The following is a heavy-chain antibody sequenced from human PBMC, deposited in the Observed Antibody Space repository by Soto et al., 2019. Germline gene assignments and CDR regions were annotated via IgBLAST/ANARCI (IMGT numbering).Heavy chain of an antibody. CDR2: ISAYNGNT. CDR1: GYTFTSYG. J-gene: IGHJ5*02. Sequence: ASVKVSCKASGYTFTSYGISWVRQAPGQGLEWMGWISAYNGNTNYAQKLQGRVTMTTDTSTSTAYMELRGLRSDDTAVYYCARDHLQYDFWSGYYLRWFDPWGQGTLVTVSS. CDR3: ARDHLQYDFWSGYYLRWFDP. V-gene: IGHV1-18*01. D-gene: IGHD3-3*01.